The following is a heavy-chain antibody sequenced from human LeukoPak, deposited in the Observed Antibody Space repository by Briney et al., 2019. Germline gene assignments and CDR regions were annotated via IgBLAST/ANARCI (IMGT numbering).Heavy chain of an antibody. CDR2: IRSKPNTYAT. CDR3: TPTNWNYFNY. Sequence: GGSLRLSCAASGFTFSGSAMHWVRQASGKGLEWVGRIRSKPNTYATAYAASVKGRFTISRDDSNNTAYLQMNSLKTEDTAVYYCTPTNWNYFNYWGQGTLVTVSS. V-gene: IGHV3-73*01. CDR1: GFTFSGSA. D-gene: IGHD1-20*01. J-gene: IGHJ4*02.